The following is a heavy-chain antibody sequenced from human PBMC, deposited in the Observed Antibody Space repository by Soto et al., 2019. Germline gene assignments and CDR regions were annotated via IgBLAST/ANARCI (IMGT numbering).Heavy chain of an antibody. Sequence: EVQLVESGGGLVQPGGSLRLSCAASGFTFSSYSMNWVRQAPGKGLEWLSYISSSSSTLHYADSVKDRFTISRDNAKNSLFLEVNSLRAEDAAVYYCARVNSSSSRIFYYWGQGTLVTVSS. CDR1: GFTFSSYS. CDR3: ARVNSSSSRIFYY. V-gene: IGHV3-48*01. CDR2: ISSSSSTL. J-gene: IGHJ4*02. D-gene: IGHD6-6*01.